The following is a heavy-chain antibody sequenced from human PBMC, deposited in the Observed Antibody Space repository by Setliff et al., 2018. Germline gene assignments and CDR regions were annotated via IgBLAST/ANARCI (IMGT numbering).Heavy chain of an antibody. D-gene: IGHD5-18*01. V-gene: IGHV4-61*09. CDR3: ARQVDTPMAPIDY. CDR2: IYSSGST. J-gene: IGHJ4*02. CDR1: GRSVSRDSDF. Sequence: SETLSLTCTVSGRSVSRDSDFWNWIRRSAGNKLEWIGHIYSSGSTEYNPSLKSRVTMSIDASKNQLSLKLSSVTAADSAIYYCARQVDTPMAPIDYWGQGTLVTVSA.